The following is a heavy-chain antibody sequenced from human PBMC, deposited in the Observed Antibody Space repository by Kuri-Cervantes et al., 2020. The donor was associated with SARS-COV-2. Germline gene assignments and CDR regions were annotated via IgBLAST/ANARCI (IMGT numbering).Heavy chain of an antibody. D-gene: IGHD3-10*01. Sequence: GGSLRLSCTASGFTFGDYAMSWVRQAPGKGLEWVGFIRSKAYGGTTEYAASVKGRFTISRDDSKSIAYLQMNSLKTGDTAVYYCTRDIYYALLGYYYGMDVWGQGTTVTVSS. CDR2: IRSKAYGGTT. V-gene: IGHV3-49*04. J-gene: IGHJ6*02. CDR1: GFTFGDYA. CDR3: TRDIYYALLGYYYGMDV.